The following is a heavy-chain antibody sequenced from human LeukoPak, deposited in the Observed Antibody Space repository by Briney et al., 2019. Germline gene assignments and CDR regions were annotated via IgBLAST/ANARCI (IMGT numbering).Heavy chain of an antibody. CDR1: GFIFSSYS. CDR2: IGGSGGNT. V-gene: IGHV3-23*01. CDR3: AKDGGVTTVVGWYFDY. D-gene: IGHD4-11*01. J-gene: IGHJ4*02. Sequence: GGSLRLSCAASGFIFSSYSMSWVRQAPGKGLEWVSAIGGSGGNTYYADSVKGRFTISRDISNNTLFLQMNSLRAEDTAVYYCAKDGGVTTVVGWYFDYWGQGTLVTVSS.